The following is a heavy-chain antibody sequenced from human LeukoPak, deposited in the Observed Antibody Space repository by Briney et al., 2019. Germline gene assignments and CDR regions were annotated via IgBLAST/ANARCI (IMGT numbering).Heavy chain of an antibody. D-gene: IGHD3-22*01. V-gene: IGHV3-43*02. CDR2: ISGVGGST. CDR1: GFTFDDYA. CDR3: AKDGAYYDSRLFDY. J-gene: IGHJ4*02. Sequence: GGSLRLSCAASGFTFDDYAMHWVRQAPGKGLEWVSLISGVGGSTYYADSVKGRFTISRDNSKNTLYLQMNSLRAEDTAVYYCAKDGAYYDSRLFDYWGQGTLVTVSS.